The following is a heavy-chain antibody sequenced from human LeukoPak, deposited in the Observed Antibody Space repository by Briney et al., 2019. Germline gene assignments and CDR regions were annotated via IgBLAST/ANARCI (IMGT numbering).Heavy chain of an antibody. D-gene: IGHD5-12*01. Sequence: KSSETLSLTCTVSGGSISSYYWSWIRQPAGKGLEWIGRIYTSGSTNYNPSLKSRVTMSVDTSKNQFSLKLSSVTAADTAVYYCARSPDIIYSGYDSVFDYWGQGTLVTVSS. CDR2: IYTSGST. CDR3: ARSPDIIYSGYDSVFDY. CDR1: GGSISSYY. V-gene: IGHV4-4*07. J-gene: IGHJ4*02.